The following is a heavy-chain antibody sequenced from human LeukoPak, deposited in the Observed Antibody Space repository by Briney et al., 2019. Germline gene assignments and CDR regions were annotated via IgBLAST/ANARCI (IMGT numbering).Heavy chain of an antibody. CDR3: ARDPQQLVGLGFDY. V-gene: IGHV3-74*03. CDR2: ITSDGIST. CDR1: GFTFSGTW. D-gene: IGHD6-13*01. J-gene: IGHJ4*02. Sequence: GGSLRLSCAASGFTFSGTWMHWVRQPPGKGLVWVARITSDGISTTYAESVKGRFTISRDNAKNSLYLQMNSLRAEDTAVYYCARDPQQLVGLGFDYWGQGTLVTVSS.